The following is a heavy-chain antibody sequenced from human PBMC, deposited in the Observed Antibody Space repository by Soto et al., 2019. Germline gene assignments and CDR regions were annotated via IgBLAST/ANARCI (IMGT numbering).Heavy chain of an antibody. J-gene: IGHJ6*02. Sequence: EVQLVESGGGLVQPGGSLRLSCAVSGCTFSSYSMNWVRQAPGKGLEWVSYISSGSGTTYYADSVKGQFSNSRDNANNSLYLQMNSLRVEDTAVYYCAKLGTYLRMDVWGQGTTVTVSS. D-gene: IGHD3-10*01. CDR2: ISSGSGTT. V-gene: IGHV3-48*01. CDR3: AKLGTYLRMDV. CDR1: GCTFSSYS.